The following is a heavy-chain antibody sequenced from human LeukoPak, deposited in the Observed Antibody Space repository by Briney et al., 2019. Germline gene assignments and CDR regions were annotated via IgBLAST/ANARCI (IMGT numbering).Heavy chain of an antibody. CDR3: ARRRFVGSSSSLDY. CDR2: IYYSGST. Sequence: SETLSLTCTVSGGSISSSSYYWGWIRQPPGKGLEWIVSIYYSGSTYYNPSLKSRVTISVDTSKNQFSLKLSSVTAADTAVYYCARRRFVGSSSSLDYWGQGTLVTVSS. CDR1: GGSISSSSYY. J-gene: IGHJ4*02. D-gene: IGHD6-6*01. V-gene: IGHV4-39*01.